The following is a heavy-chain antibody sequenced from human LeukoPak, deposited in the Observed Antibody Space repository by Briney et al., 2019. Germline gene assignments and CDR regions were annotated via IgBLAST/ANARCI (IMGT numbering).Heavy chain of an antibody. CDR1: GITFSSYS. CDR2: ISSSSTYI. D-gene: IGHD5-24*01. CDR3: ARETRVRWTDY. Sequence: GGSLRLSCAASGITFSSYSMNWVRQTPGKGLEWVSSISSSSTYIYYVDSVKGRFTISRDNAKNSLYLQMNSLRAEDTAVYYCARETRVRWTDYWGQGILVTVSS. V-gene: IGHV3-21*01. J-gene: IGHJ4*02.